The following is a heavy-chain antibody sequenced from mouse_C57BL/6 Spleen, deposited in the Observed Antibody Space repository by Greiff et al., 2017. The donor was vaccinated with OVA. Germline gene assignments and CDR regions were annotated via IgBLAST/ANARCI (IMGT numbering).Heavy chain of an antibody. CDR1: GYAFSSYW. CDR3: ARGYSNYVGGAMDY. J-gene: IGHJ4*01. V-gene: IGHV1-80*01. Sequence: QVQLKESGAELVKSGASVKISCKASGYAFSSYWMNWVKQRPGKGLEWIGQIYPGDGYTNYNGKFKGKATLTADKSSSTAYMQLSSLTSEDSAVYFCARGYSNYVGGAMDYWGQGTSVTVSS. D-gene: IGHD2-5*01. CDR2: IYPGDGYT.